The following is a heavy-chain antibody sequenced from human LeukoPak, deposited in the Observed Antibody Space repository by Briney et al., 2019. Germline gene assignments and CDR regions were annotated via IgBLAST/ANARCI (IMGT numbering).Heavy chain of an antibody. Sequence: SETLSLTCTVSGYSISSGYYWGWIRQPPGKGLEWIGSIYHSGSTYYNPSLKSRVTVSVDTSKNQFSLKLSSVTAADTAVYYCARSGNYVIDYWGQGTLVTVSS. CDR3: ARSGNYVIDY. CDR2: IYHSGST. CDR1: GYSISSGYY. J-gene: IGHJ4*02. D-gene: IGHD1-26*01. V-gene: IGHV4-38-2*02.